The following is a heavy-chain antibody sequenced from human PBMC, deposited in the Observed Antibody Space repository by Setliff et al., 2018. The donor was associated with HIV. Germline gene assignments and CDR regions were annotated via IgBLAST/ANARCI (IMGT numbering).Heavy chain of an antibody. Sequence: ASVKVSCKVSGYTLAELSIHWVRQAPGKGLEWMGGFDPEDVETVYAQKFQGRVTMTEDTSTDTAYMARSSLRSEDTAMYYCATSGFYHIVTGPTPGVFDIWGQGTMVTVSS. CDR2: FDPEDVET. V-gene: IGHV1-24*01. CDR3: ATSGFYHIVTGPTPGVFDI. D-gene: IGHD5-12*01. CDR1: GYTLAELS. J-gene: IGHJ3*02.